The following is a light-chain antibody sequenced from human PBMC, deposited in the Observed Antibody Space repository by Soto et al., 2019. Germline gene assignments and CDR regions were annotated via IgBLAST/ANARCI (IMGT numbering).Light chain of an antibody. J-gene: IGKJ1*01. CDR2: AAS. V-gene: IGKV1-39*01. CDR1: HSISSY. CDR3: QQSYSTPRT. Sequence: DIQMTQSPSSLSAYVGDRVTITCRASHSISSYFNWYQQKPGKAPKLLIYAASSLQSGVPSRFSGSGSGTDFTLTISSLQPEDFATYYCQQSYSTPRTFGQGTKVEIK.